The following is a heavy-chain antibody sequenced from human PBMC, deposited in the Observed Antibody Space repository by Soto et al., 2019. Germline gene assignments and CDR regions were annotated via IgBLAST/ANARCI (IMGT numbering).Heavy chain of an antibody. CDR3: ARAECSSPARFTAYYSYDLDV. J-gene: IGHJ6*02. CDR1: GFTFSNFE. V-gene: IGHV3-48*03. CDR2: INTAGSTK. D-gene: IGHD2-15*01. Sequence: GGSLRLSCAASGFTFSNFELHWVRQAPGKGLEWVSYINTAGSTKYYAGPVKGRCTISTDNATNSLFLQMNSPMAEDTAVYYCARAECSSPARFTAYYSYDLDVWGQGTTVTVSS.